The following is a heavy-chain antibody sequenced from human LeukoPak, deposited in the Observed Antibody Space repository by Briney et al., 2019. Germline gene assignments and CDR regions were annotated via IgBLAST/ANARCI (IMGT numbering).Heavy chain of an antibody. V-gene: IGHV4-59*01. CDR3: ARDSLGYYGSGSYSQRDYYYYYMDV. J-gene: IGHJ6*03. Sequence: SETLSLTCPVSGGSISSYYWSWIRQPPGKGLEWIGYIYYSGSTNYNPSLKSRVTISVDTSKNQFSLKLSSVTAADTAVYYCARDSLGYYGSGSYSQRDYYYYYMDVWGKGTTVTVSS. CDR2: IYYSGST. D-gene: IGHD3-10*01. CDR1: GGSISSYY.